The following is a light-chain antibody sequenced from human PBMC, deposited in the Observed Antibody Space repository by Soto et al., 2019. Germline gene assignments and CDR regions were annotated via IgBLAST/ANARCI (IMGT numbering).Light chain of an antibody. CDR3: QQSYSTLPT. J-gene: IGKJ2*01. CDR1: QSISSY. V-gene: IGKV1-39*01. Sequence: DIQMTQSPSSLSASVGDRVTITCRASQSISSYLNWYQQKPGKAPKLLIYAASSLRSGVPSRFSGSGSGTDFTLTISSLQPEDFATYYCQQSYSTLPTFGQGTKVEIK. CDR2: AAS.